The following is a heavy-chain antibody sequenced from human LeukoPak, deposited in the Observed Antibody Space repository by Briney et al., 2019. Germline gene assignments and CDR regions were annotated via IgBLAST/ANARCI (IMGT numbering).Heavy chain of an antibody. CDR3: ARRIVLVATANDVLDS. Sequence: SETLSLTCTVSGGSISSYFWAWIRQPPGKGLEWIGSIFYTGGTYYNPSLKSRVTISVDTSRNQFSLHVNSVTAADTAVYFCARRIVLVATANDVLDSWGQGTLVTVSS. V-gene: IGHV4-39*01. J-gene: IGHJ4*02. D-gene: IGHD2-15*01. CDR1: GGSISSYF. CDR2: IFYTGGT.